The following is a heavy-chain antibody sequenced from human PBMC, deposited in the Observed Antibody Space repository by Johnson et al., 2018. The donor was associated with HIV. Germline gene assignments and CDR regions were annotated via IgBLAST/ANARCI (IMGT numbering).Heavy chain of an antibody. V-gene: IGHV3-30*18. D-gene: IGHD3-22*01. CDR2: ISYDESNK. CDR1: GFTFSSYG. J-gene: IGHJ3*02. Sequence: QLVESGGGVVQPGRSLRLSCAASGFTFSSYGMHWVRQAPGKGLEWVAVISYDESNKYYADSVNGRFTISRDNSKNTLYLQMNSLRAEDTAVYYCAKDVGNYWPNAFDIWGQGTTVTVSS. CDR3: AKDVGNYWPNAFDI.